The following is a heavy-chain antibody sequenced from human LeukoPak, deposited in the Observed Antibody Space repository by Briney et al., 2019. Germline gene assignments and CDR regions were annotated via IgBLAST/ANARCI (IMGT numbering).Heavy chain of an antibody. CDR1: GFTFSDYY. CDR2: ISSSSSYT. D-gene: IGHD4-11*01. CDR3: ARRLTTGGFFDY. V-gene: IGHV3-11*06. Sequence: SGGPLRLSCTASGFTFSDYYMSWIRHAPGKGLEWVSYISSSSSYTNYVDSVKGRFTISRDNAKNSLYLQMNSLRAEDTAVYYCARRLTTGGFFDYWGQGTLVTVSS. J-gene: IGHJ4*02.